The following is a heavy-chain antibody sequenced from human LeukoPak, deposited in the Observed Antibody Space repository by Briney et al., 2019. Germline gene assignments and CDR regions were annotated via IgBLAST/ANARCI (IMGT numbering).Heavy chain of an antibody. Sequence: PSQTLSLTCAVSGGSISSGGYSWSWIRQPPGTGLEWIGYIYHSGSTYYNPSLKSRVTISVDRSKNQFSLKLSSVTAADTAVYYCARDHAVTGHFDYWGQGTLVTVSS. D-gene: IGHD4-17*01. CDR3: ARDHAVTGHFDY. J-gene: IGHJ4*02. V-gene: IGHV4-30-2*01. CDR1: GGSISSGGYS. CDR2: IYHSGST.